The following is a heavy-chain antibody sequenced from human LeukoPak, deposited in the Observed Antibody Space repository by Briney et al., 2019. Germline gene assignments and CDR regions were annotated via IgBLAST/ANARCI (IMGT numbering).Heavy chain of an antibody. CDR2: IYSGGST. J-gene: IGHJ4*02. CDR1: GFTVSSNY. V-gene: IGHV3-66*02. D-gene: IGHD1-26*01. CDR3: AKSGSYYFYFDY. Sequence: PGGSLRLSCAASGFTVSSNYKSWVRQAPGKGLEWVSVIYSGGSTYYADSVKGRFTISRDNSKNTLYLQMNSLRAEDTAVYYCAKSGSYYFYFDYWGQGTLVTVSS.